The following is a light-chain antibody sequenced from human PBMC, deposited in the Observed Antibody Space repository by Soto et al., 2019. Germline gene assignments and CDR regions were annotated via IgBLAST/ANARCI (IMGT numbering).Light chain of an antibody. V-gene: IGKV1-5*01. J-gene: IGKJ1*01. Sequence: IQMTQSPSTLSASVGDRVTITCRASQTISSWLAWYQQNPGKAPKLLMFDASSLDSGVPSRFSGSGSGTEFTLTISSLQPDDFATYYCQQYNAYPWTLGQGTKVDSK. CDR2: DAS. CDR1: QTISSW. CDR3: QQYNAYPWT.